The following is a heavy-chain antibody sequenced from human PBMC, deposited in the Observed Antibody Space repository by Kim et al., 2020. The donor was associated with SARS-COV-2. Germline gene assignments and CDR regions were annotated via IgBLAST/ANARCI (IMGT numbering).Heavy chain of an antibody. CDR2: IYYSGST. J-gene: IGHJ4*02. CDR1: GGSVTSGSYY. V-gene: IGHV4-61*03. Sequence: SETLSLTCTVSGGSVTSGSYYWSWIRQPPGKGLEWIAYIYYSGSTNYNPSLKSRVTISIDRSKNHFSLKLTSVTAADTAVCYCATRYYSSGWYDYFDYWGQGTLVTVSS. D-gene: IGHD6-19*01. CDR3: ATRYYSSGWYDYFDY.